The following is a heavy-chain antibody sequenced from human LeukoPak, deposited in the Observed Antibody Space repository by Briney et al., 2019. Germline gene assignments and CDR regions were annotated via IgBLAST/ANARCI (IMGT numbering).Heavy chain of an antibody. D-gene: IGHD2-2*01. Sequence: GGSLRLSCAASGFTFSSYWMSWVRQAPGKGLEWVANIKQDGSEKYYVDSVKGRFTISRDNAKNSLYLQMNSLRAEDTAVYYCARRYQLLSVNWFDPWGQGTLVTVSS. V-gene: IGHV3-7*03. CDR2: IKQDGSEK. CDR3: ARRYQLLSVNWFDP. J-gene: IGHJ5*02. CDR1: GFTFSSYW.